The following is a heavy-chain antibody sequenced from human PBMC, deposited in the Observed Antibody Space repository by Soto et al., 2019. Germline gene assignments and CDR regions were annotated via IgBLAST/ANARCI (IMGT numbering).Heavy chain of an antibody. J-gene: IGHJ5*02. D-gene: IGHD3-3*01. Sequence: QVQLVQSGAEVKKPGASVKVSCKASGYTFTSYDIIWVRQATGQGLEWMGWMNPNSGDTGYAQQFQGRVPMTGSTSIRTAYMELGSLRSDDTAVYYCARGRDYAVWGGLNWFDPWGQGTLVTVSS. CDR3: ARGRDYAVWGGLNWFDP. CDR1: GYTFTSYD. CDR2: MNPNSGDT. V-gene: IGHV1-8*01.